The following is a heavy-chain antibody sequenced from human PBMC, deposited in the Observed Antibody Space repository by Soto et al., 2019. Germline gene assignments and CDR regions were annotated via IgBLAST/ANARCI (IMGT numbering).Heavy chain of an antibody. CDR3: AKDAPGRGRRFDY. V-gene: IGHV3-23*01. J-gene: IGHJ4*02. CDR1: GFTFSSFA. D-gene: IGHD3-10*01. Sequence: EVQLLESGGALVQPGGSLRLSCAASGFTFSSFAMYWVRQAPGQGLQWLSLISNSGGLTYYADSVKGQFTISRDNSKNTLYLQMKSLRADDTYVDFCAKDAPGRGRRFDYCGQGTQGTVS. CDR2: ISNSGGLT.